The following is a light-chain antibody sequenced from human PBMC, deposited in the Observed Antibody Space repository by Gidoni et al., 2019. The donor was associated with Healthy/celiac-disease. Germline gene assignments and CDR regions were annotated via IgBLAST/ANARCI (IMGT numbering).Light chain of an antibody. CDR1: QSVSTN. J-gene: IGKJ2*01. Sequence: EIVMTQSPATLSVSPGEKATLSCRASQSVSTNLAWYQQKTVQSPRLLIYGASTRATGIPARCSGSGSGTEFTLTISSLQSEDFAVYYCQQYNNWPPGYTFGQGTKLEIK. CDR2: GAS. V-gene: IGKV3-15*01. CDR3: QQYNNWPPGYT.